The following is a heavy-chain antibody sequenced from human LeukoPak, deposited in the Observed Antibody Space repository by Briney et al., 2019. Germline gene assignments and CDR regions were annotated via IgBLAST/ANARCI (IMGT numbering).Heavy chain of an antibody. CDR2: INPNSGGT. J-gene: IGHJ5*02. CDR3: ARVPGSWGLSWLDP. CDR1: GYTFTGYY. D-gene: IGHD2-15*01. V-gene: IGHV1-2*02. Sequence: ASVKVSCKASGYTFTGYYMHWVRQAPGQGLEWMGWINPNSGGTNYAQKFQGRVTMTRDTSISTAYMELSRLRSDDTAVYYCARVPGSWGLSWLDPWGQGTLVTVSS.